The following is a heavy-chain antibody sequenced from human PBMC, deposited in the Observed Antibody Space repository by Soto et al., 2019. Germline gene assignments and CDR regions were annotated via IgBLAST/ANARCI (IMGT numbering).Heavy chain of an antibody. Sequence: EVQVLESGGGLVQPGGSLRLSCAVSGFTFSSYAMTWVRQAPGKGLEWVSAISGSGGSTYYADSVKGRFTISRDNSKNTVYLQMNSLRAEDTAVYYCAKGDGYSSSWQHFDYWGQGTLVTVSS. CDR1: GFTFSSYA. CDR3: AKGDGYSSSWQHFDY. J-gene: IGHJ4*02. CDR2: ISGSGGST. V-gene: IGHV3-23*01. D-gene: IGHD6-13*01.